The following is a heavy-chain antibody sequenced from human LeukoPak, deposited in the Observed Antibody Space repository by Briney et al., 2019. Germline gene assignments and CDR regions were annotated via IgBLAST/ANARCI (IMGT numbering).Heavy chain of an antibody. CDR2: IYPGDSDT. V-gene: IGHV5-51*01. J-gene: IGHJ3*02. Sequence: GESLKISCKGSGYIFTSCSIGWVRQMPGKGVEWMGIIYPGDSDTRYSPSFQGQVTISADKSISTAYLQWSSLKASDTAMYYCARLTVRGYYDSSGYPSDAFDIWGQGTMVTVSS. CDR3: ARLTVRGYYDSSGYPSDAFDI. CDR1: GYIFTSCS. D-gene: IGHD3-22*01.